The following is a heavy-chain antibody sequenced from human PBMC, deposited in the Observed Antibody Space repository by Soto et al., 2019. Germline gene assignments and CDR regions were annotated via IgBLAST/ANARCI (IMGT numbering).Heavy chain of an antibody. CDR2: INHSGST. D-gene: IGHD6-13*01. V-gene: IGHV4-34*01. CDR3: ARGAIAAAVIDY. Sequence: QVQLQQWGAGLLKPSETLSLTCAVYGGSFSGYYWSWIRQPPGKGLEWIGEINHSGSTNYNPSLKRRVTISVDTSKNQFSLKLSSVTAADTAVYYCARGAIAAAVIDYWGQGTLVTVSS. J-gene: IGHJ4*02. CDR1: GGSFSGYY.